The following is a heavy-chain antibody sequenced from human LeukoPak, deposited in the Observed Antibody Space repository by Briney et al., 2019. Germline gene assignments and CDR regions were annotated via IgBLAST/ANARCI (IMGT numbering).Heavy chain of an antibody. V-gene: IGHV4-59*11. D-gene: IGHD2-2*01. CDR2: IYYSGST. CDR3: ARGGDIVVVPAGEYYFDY. Sequence: SETLSLTCTVSGGSISSLYWSWIRQPPGKGLEWIGYIYYSGSTNYDPSLKSRVTISVDTSKNQFSLKLSSVTAADTAVYYCARGGDIVVVPAGEYYFDYWGQGTLVTVSS. CDR1: GGSISSLY. J-gene: IGHJ4*02.